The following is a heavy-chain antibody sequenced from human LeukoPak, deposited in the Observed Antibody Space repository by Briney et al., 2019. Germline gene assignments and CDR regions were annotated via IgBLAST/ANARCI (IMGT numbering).Heavy chain of an antibody. CDR1: KYTFTGYS. J-gene: IGHJ4*02. D-gene: IGHD3-22*01. V-gene: IGHV1-2*02. CDR3: ARGYYDSSGYYGGVY. CDR2: IDPDSGGT. Sequence: ASVKVSCKASKYTFTGYSIHWVRLAPGQGLERMGWIDPDSGGTNYAQKLQGRVTMTRDTSISTAYMELSRLRSDDTAVYYCARGYYDSSGYYGGVYWGQGTLVTVSS.